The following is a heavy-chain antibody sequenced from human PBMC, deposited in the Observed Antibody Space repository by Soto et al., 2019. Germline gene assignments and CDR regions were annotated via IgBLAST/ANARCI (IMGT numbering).Heavy chain of an antibody. CDR1: GGTFSSYA. CDR2: IIPIFGTA. V-gene: IGHV1-69*01. CDR3: ARQTPGGRIAAAGGLLYYYYGMDV. D-gene: IGHD6-13*01. J-gene: IGHJ6*02. Sequence: QVQLVQSGAEVKKPGSSVKVSCKASGGTFSSYAISWVRQAPGQGLEWMGGIIPIFGTANYAQKFQGRVTITADESTSTAYMELSSLRSEDTAVYYCARQTPGGRIAAAGGLLYYYYGMDVWGQGTTVTVSS.